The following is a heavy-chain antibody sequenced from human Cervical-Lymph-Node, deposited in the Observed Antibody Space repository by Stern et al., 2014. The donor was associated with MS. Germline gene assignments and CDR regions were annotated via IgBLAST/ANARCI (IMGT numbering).Heavy chain of an antibody. CDR2: IEYSGST. CDR3: ARHFATYASSWYPWYFDY. V-gene: IGHV4-39*01. D-gene: IGHD6-13*01. CDR1: GGSISGNSYY. Sequence: QVQLQESGPGLVKPSETLSLTCTVSGGSISGNSYYWGWIRQPPGKGLEWVGSIEYSGSTYYNPSLKSRVTISVDTSKNQFSLKLPSVTAADTAVYFCARHFATYASSWYPWYFDYWGQGTLVTVSS. J-gene: IGHJ4*02.